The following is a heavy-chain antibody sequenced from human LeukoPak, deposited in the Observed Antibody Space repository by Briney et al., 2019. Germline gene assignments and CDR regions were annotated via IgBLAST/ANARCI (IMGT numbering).Heavy chain of an antibody. Sequence: GASVKVSCKASGYTFTGYYMHWVRQAPGQGLEWMGWINPNSGGTNYAQKFQGRVTMTRDTSVSTAYMELSRLRSDDTAVYYCARDQAEQQLAPNWFDPWGQGTLVTVSS. CDR2: INPNSGGT. D-gene: IGHD6-13*01. CDR3: ARDQAEQQLAPNWFDP. CDR1: GYTFTGYY. V-gene: IGHV1-2*02. J-gene: IGHJ5*02.